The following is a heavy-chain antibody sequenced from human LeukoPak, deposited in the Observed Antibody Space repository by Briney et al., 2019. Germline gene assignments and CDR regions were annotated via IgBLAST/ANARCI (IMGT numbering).Heavy chain of an antibody. J-gene: IGHJ4*02. D-gene: IGHD2-15*01. CDR3: ARGVNGGVVVAAVNFDY. V-gene: IGHV4-59*01. CDR2: IYYSGST. Sequence: SETLSLTCAVYGGSFSGYYWSWIRQPPGKGLEWIGYIYYSGSTNYNPSLKSRVTISVDTSKNQFSLKLSSVTAADTAVYYCARGVNGGVVVAAVNFDYWGQGTLVTVSS. CDR1: GGSFSGYY.